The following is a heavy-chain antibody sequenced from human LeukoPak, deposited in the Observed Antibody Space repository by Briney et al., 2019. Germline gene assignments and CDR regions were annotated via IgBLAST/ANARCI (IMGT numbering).Heavy chain of an antibody. D-gene: IGHD1-26*01. Sequence: GGSLRLSCADSGLTVSINYMSGFRQAPGKGLEWVSVLYSGGGTFYTDSVKDRFTISRDNFKNTLYLQMNSLRAEDTAVYYCARGVTSYYKDPFDYWGQGTLVIVSS. CDR1: GLTVSINY. CDR2: LYSGGGT. V-gene: IGHV3-66*01. CDR3: ARGVTSYYKDPFDY. J-gene: IGHJ4*02.